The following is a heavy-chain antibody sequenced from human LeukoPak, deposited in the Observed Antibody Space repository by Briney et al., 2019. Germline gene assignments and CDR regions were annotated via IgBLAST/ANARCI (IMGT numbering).Heavy chain of an antibody. CDR1: GFTFSSSG. CDR2: IRYDGSNK. Sequence: PGGCLRLSCAASGFTFSSSGMHCVREAPGKGLGCVAFIRYDGSNKYYADSVKGRFTISRDNSKNTLCLRMNSLRAEDTAVYYCAKDGYSSSWYYYYYMDVWGKGTTVTVSS. D-gene: IGHD6-13*01. J-gene: IGHJ6*03. CDR3: AKDGYSSSWYYYYYMDV. V-gene: IGHV3-30*02.